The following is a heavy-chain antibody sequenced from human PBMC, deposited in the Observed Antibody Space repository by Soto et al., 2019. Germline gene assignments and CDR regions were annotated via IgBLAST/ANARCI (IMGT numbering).Heavy chain of an antibody. J-gene: IGHJ4*02. CDR3: VRGAYSRRPNEGEF. D-gene: IGHD6-13*01. Sequence: EVQLVESGGGLVQPGGSLRLSCTASGFTFSTYAMNWVRQAPGKGLEWVSSITRTGNYIYYADSLKGRFTISRDNAKNSVYLEMNNLRPEDTAVYFCVRGAYSRRPNEGEFWGQGTLLTVSS. CDR1: GFTFSTYA. V-gene: IGHV3-21*02. CDR2: ITRTGNYI.